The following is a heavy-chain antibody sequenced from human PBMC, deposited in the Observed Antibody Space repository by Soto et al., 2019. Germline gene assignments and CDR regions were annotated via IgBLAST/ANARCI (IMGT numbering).Heavy chain of an antibody. CDR1: GGTFSSYA. CDR2: IIPIFGTA. CDR3: ARATRTRNWFDP. J-gene: IGHJ5*02. Sequence: ASVKVSCKASGGTFSSYAISWVRQAPGQGLEWMGGIIPIFGTANYAQKFRGRVTITADESTSTAYMELSSLRSEDTAVYYCARATRTRNWFDPWGQGTLVTVS. V-gene: IGHV1-69*13.